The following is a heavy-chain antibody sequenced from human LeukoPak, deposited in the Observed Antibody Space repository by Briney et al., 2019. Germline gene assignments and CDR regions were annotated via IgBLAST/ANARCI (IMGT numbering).Heavy chain of an antibody. J-gene: IGHJ5*02. D-gene: IGHD5-18*01. CDR3: ARDARYSYGYVGDWFDP. Sequence: SETLSLTCTVSGGSISSGGYYWSWIRQHPGKGLEWSGCIYYSGSTYYNPSLKSRVTISVDTSKNQFSLKLSSVTAADTAVYYCARDARYSYGYVGDWFDPWGQGTLVTVSS. CDR1: GGSISSGGYY. V-gene: IGHV4-31*03. CDR2: IYYSGST.